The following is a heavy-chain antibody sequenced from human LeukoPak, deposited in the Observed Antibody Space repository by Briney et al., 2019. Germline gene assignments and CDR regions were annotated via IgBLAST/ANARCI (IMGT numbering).Heavy chain of an antibody. V-gene: IGHV3-23*01. D-gene: IGHD3-10*01. CDR1: GFTFSSYA. CDR2: ISGSGGST. Sequence: PGGSLRLSCAVSGFTFSSYAMSWVRQAPGKGLEWVSAISGSGGSTYYADSVTGRFTISRDNSKNTLYLQMNSLRAEDTAVYYCAKGHHYRAGSYPDYWGQGTLVTVSS. CDR3: AKGHHYRAGSYPDY. J-gene: IGHJ4*02.